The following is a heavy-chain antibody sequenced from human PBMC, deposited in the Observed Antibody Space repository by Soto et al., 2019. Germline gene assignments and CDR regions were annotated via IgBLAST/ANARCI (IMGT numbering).Heavy chain of an antibody. J-gene: IGHJ4*02. Sequence: PGGSLRLSCAASGFTFSSYAMSWVRQAPGKGLEWVSAISGSGGSTYYADSVKGRFTISRDNSKNTLYLQMNSLRAEDTAVYYCAKSEKSSSWSHPAGYWGQGTLVTVSS. D-gene: IGHD6-13*01. CDR1: GFTFSSYA. V-gene: IGHV3-23*01. CDR2: ISGSGGST. CDR3: AKSEKSSSWSHPAGY.